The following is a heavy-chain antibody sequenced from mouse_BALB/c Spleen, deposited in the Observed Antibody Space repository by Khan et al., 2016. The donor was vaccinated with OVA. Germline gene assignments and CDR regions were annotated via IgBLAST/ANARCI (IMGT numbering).Heavy chain of an antibody. Sequence: VRLQQSGPGLVKPSQSLSLTCTVTGYSITSDYAWNWIRQFPGNKLEWMGYINYSGGTSYLPSLKSRISITRDTSKNQFFLQLNSVTTEDSATYYCARWFAYWGQGTLVTVS. J-gene: IGHJ3*01. CDR2: INYSGGT. CDR3: ARWFAY. V-gene: IGHV3-2*02. CDR1: GYSITSDYA.